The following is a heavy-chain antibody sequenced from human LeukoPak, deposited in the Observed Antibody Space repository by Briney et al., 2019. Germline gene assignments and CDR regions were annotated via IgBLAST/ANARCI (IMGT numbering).Heavy chain of an antibody. CDR2: TSWNSGSI. J-gene: IGHJ4*02. CDR1: GFTFDDYA. D-gene: IGHD5-12*01. V-gene: IGHV3-9*01. Sequence: GGSLRLSCAASGFTFDDYAMHWVRQAPGKGLEWVSGTSWNSGSIGYADSVKGRFTISRDNAKNSLYLPMNSLRAEDTALYYCAKAPHPYDYNAPTDYWGQGTLVTVSS. CDR3: AKAPHPYDYNAPTDY.